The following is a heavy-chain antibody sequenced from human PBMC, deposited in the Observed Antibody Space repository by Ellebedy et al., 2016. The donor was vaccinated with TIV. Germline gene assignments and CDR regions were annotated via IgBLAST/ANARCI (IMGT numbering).Heavy chain of an antibody. J-gene: IGHJ5*02. CDR2: ISSSSSYI. CDR3: AGEYNSSRTFDP. Sequence: GGSLRLSCAASGFTFSSYAMSWVRQAPGKGLEWVSSISSSSSYIYYADSVKGRFTISRDNAKNSLYLQMNNLRAEDTAVYYCAGEYNSSRTFDPWGQGTLVTVSS. CDR1: GFTFSSYA. V-gene: IGHV3-21*01. D-gene: IGHD6-13*01.